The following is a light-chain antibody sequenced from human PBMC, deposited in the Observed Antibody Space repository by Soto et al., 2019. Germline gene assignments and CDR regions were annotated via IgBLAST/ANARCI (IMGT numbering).Light chain of an antibody. CDR1: QSVSSF. Sequence: ETVLTQSPATLSLSPGEGATLSCRASQSVSSFLAWYQQKPGQAPRLLIYDASNRATGIPARFSGSGSGTDFTLTISSLEPKDVAVYYCQQQTNLPLSFGGGNKV. J-gene: IGKJ4*01. CDR2: DAS. V-gene: IGKV3-11*01. CDR3: QQQTNLPLS.